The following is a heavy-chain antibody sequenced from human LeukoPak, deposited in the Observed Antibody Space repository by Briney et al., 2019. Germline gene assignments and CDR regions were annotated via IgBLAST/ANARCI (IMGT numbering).Heavy chain of an antibody. CDR3: AKDPGFWSGYYHDAFDI. Sequence: GGSLRLSCAASGFTFSSYGMHWVRQAPGKGLEWVAFIRYDGSNKYYADSVKGRFTISRDNSKNTLYLQMNSLRAEDTAVYYCAKDPGFWSGYYHDAFDIWGQGTMVTVSS. V-gene: IGHV3-30*02. CDR2: IRYDGSNK. CDR1: GFTFSSYG. J-gene: IGHJ3*02. D-gene: IGHD3-3*01.